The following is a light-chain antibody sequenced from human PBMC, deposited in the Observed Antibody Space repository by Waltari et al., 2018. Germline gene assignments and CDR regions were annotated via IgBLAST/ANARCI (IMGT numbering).Light chain of an antibody. Sequence: SHVLPQPPSVSVAPGETARITCGGDNIGSYSVHWYQQKPGQAPVLVIFYDSDRPSGIPERFSGSNSGNTATLTISRVEAGDEANYYCQVWHAAIDPGVFGTGTEVTV. J-gene: IGLJ1*01. CDR1: NIGSYS. CDR2: YDS. V-gene: IGLV3-21*04. CDR3: QVWHAAIDPGV.